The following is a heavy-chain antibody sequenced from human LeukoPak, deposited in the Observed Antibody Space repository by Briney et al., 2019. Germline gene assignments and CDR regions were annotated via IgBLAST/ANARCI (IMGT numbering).Heavy chain of an antibody. D-gene: IGHD1-1*01. V-gene: IGHV3-48*03. Sequence: GGALRLSCEASGFTFSTYEMNWVRQAPGKGGEGLSYISGNSGDTNYADSVKGRFTISRDNAKNSLYLQMNSLRVEDTAVYYCARDPRTVRIWGQGTLVTVSS. CDR1: GFTFSTYE. CDR3: ARDPRTVRI. J-gene: IGHJ4*02. CDR2: ISGNSGDT.